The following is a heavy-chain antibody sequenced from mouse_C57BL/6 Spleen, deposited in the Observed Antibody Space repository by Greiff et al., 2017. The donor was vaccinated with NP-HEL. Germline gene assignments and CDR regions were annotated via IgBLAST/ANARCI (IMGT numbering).Heavy chain of an antibody. D-gene: IGHD1-1*01. Sequence: VQLQQPGAELVKPGASVKLSCKASGYTFTSYWMQWVKQRPGQGLEWIGEIDPSDSYTNYNQKFKGKATLTVDTSSSTAYMQLSSLKSEDSAVYYCARRDYGRDWYFDVWGTGTTVTVSS. CDR1: GYTFTSYW. V-gene: IGHV1-50*01. CDR3: ARRDYGRDWYFDV. J-gene: IGHJ1*03. CDR2: IDPSDSYT.